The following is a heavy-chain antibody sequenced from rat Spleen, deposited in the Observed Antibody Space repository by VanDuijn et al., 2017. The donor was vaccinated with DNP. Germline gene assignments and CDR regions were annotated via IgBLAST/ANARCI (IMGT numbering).Heavy chain of an antibody. CDR2: ITYDGSNT. J-gene: IGHJ2*01. CDR3: AGRPPPTRGPFDY. CDR1: GITFSDHN. Sequence: EVQLVESGGDLVQPGRSLKLSCAASGITFSDHNMAWVRQAPKKGLEWVATITYDGSNTYYRASVKGRFTISRDNAKSTLYRQMDSLRSEDTATYYCAGRPPPTRGPFDYWGQGVLVTVSS. V-gene: IGHV5-7*01. D-gene: IGHD1-4*01.